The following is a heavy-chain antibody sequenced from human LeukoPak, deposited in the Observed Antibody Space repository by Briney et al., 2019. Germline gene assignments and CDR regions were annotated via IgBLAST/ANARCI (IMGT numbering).Heavy chain of an antibody. V-gene: IGHV4-38-2*01. CDR2: IYHSGSP. J-gene: IGHJ3*02. CDR1: GGSFSGYY. CDR3: ARTAIDSSGYSAFDI. Sequence: SETLSLTCAVYGGSFSGYYWGWIRQPPGKGLEWIGSIYHSGSPYYNPSLKSRVTISVDTSKIQFSLRLTSVTAADTAVYYCARTAIDSSGYSAFDIWGQGTMVTVSS. D-gene: IGHD3-22*01.